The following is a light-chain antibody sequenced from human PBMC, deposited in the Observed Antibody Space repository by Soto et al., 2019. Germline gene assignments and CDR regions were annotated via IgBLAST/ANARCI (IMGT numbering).Light chain of an antibody. J-gene: IGKJ1*01. Sequence: EIVVTQSPGTLSLSPGERATLSCRASQSVSSSYLAWYQQKPGQAPRLLLYGASSRATGIPDRFSGSGSGPDFTLTISRLEPEDFAVYYCQQYCSSPRTFGQGTQVEIK. V-gene: IGKV3-20*01. CDR2: GAS. CDR3: QQYCSSPRT. CDR1: QSVSSSY.